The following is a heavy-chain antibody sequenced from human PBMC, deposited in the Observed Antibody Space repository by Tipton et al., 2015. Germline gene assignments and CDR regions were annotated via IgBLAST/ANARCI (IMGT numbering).Heavy chain of an antibody. Sequence: GLVKPSETLSLTCDVSGYSISSGYYWGWIRQPPGKGLEWIGSIFHRGDTNYNPSLKSRVTISLDTSKNQFSLTLNSVTAADTAVYYCARDLEHGMDVWGQGTTVTVSS. J-gene: IGHJ6*02. CDR3: ARDLEHGMDV. V-gene: IGHV4-38-2*02. D-gene: IGHD5-24*01. CDR2: IFHRGDT. CDR1: GYSISSGYY.